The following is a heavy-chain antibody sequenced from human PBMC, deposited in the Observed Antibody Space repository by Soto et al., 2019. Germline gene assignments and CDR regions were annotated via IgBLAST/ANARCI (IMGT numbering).Heavy chain of an antibody. CDR2: ISYDGSNK. D-gene: IGHD3-9*01. CDR1: GFTFSSYG. CDR3: AKDILRYFDWSPD. V-gene: IGHV3-30*18. Sequence: GGSLRLSCAASGFTFSSYGMHWVRQAPGKGLEWVAVISYDGSNKYYADSVKGRFTISRDNSKNTLYLQMNSLRAEDTAVYYCAKDILRYFDWSPDWGQGTLVTVSS. J-gene: IGHJ4*02.